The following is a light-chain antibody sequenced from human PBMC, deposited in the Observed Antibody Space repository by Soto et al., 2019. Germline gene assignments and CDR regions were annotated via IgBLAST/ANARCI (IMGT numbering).Light chain of an antibody. CDR1: SSDVGGYNY. V-gene: IGLV2-14*01. CDR3: SSYTSSSTVV. CDR2: DVS. Sequence: QSALTQPASVSGSPGQSITISCTGTSSDVGGYNYVSWYQQHPGKAPKRMIYDVSNRPSGVSNRFSGSKSGNTASLTISGLQAEDEADYYCSSYTSSSTVVVGGGTQLTVL. J-gene: IGLJ2*01.